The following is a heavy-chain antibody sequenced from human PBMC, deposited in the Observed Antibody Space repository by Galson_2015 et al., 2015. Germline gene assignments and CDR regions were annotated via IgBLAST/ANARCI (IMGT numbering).Heavy chain of an antibody. CDR2: ICAYNGNT. CDR3: AMGRFSAAGNLLDL. J-gene: IGHJ2*01. D-gene: IGHD6-13*01. V-gene: IGHV1-18*04. Sequence: SVKVSCKASGYTFTSYGISWVRQAPGQGLEWMGWICAYNGNTNYTQKLQGRVTMTTDTSTSTAYMELRSLRSDDTAVYYCAMGRFSAAGNLLDLWGRGTLVTVSS. CDR1: GYTFTSYG.